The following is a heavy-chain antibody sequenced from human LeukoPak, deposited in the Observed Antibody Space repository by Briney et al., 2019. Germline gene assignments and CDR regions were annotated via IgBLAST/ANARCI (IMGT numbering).Heavy chain of an antibody. D-gene: IGHD3-10*01. CDR3: AAAFGTAFNI. CDR1: GFTFSGSA. Sequence: PGGSLRLSCAASGFTFSGSAMHWVRQASGKGLEWVGRIRSKANNYATSYAASVKGRFTISRDDSKNTASLQMNSLKTEDTAVYYRAAAFGTAFNIWAQGTMVTVSS. CDR2: IRSKANNYAT. J-gene: IGHJ3*02. V-gene: IGHV3-73*01.